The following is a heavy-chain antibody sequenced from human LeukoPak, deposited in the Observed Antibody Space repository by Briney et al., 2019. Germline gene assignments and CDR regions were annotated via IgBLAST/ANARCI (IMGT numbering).Heavy chain of an antibody. D-gene: IGHD3-22*01. Sequence: ASVKVSCKASGYTFTGYYMHWVRQAPGQGLEWMGWINPNSGGTNYAQKFQGRVTMTRDTSISTAYMELSRLRSDDTAVYYCARVFYYDSSGYFAFDIWGRGTMVTVSS. V-gene: IGHV1-2*02. CDR2: INPNSGGT. CDR1: GYTFTGYY. CDR3: ARVFYYDSSGYFAFDI. J-gene: IGHJ3*02.